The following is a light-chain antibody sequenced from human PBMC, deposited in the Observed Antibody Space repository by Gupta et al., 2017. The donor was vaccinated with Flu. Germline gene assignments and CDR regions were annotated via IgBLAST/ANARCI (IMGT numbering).Light chain of an antibody. CDR1: QSISSY. CDR3: QQSDSTPLT. CDR2: AAS. J-gene: IGKJ5*01. V-gene: IGKV1-39*01. Sequence: DIQLTQSPSSLSASVGDRVTITCRASQSISSYLNWYQQKPGKAPKLLIYAASSLQSGVPARFSGRGSGTDCTLTISSLQPEDFATYYCQQSDSTPLTFGEGTRLEIK.